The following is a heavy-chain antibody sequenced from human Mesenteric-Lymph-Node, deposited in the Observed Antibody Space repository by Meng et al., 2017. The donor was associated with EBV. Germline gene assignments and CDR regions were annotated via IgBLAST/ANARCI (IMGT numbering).Heavy chain of an antibody. CDR2: IYSTGST. D-gene: IGHD3-16*01. V-gene: IGHV4-59*01. J-gene: IGHJ5*02. CDR1: CGSISNYY. CDR3: ARSGGAIWFDP. Sequence: VQLQGSGPGLVKPSETLSLTCTVSCGSISNYYWSWIRQSPGKGLEWIGYIYSTGSTIYNPSLKSRVTISIDTSKNQFSLKLTSVTAADTAVYFCARSGGAIWFDPWGQGTLVTVSS.